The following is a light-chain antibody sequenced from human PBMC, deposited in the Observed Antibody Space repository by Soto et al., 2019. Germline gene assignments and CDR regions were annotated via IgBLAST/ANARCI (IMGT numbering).Light chain of an antibody. CDR1: QDIRINY. Sequence: ETVLTQSPGTLSLSPGERATLSCRASQDIRINYLAWYRQTPGQAPRLLISGASERASGIEDRFSGSGSGTDFILISSRLEPEEFTLYYCKQYERSHWTFGEVTKVEIK. CDR2: GAS. CDR3: KQYERSHWT. V-gene: IGKV3-20*01. J-gene: IGKJ1*01.